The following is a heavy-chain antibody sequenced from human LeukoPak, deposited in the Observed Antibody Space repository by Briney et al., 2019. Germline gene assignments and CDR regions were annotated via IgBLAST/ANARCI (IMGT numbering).Heavy chain of an antibody. J-gene: IGHJ4*02. D-gene: IGHD1-14*01. Sequence: GRSLRLSCAASGFTFSGYGMHWVRQAPGKGLEWVAVIWYDGSNKYYADSVKGRFTISRDNSKNTLYLQMNSLRAEDTAVYYCARRKDYFDYWGQGTLVTVSS. CDR3: ARRKDYFDY. CDR2: IWYDGSNK. CDR1: GFTFSGYG. V-gene: IGHV3-33*01.